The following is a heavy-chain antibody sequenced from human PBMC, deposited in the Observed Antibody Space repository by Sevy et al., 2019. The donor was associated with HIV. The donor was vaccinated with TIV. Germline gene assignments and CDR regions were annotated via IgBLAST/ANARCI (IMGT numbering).Heavy chain of an antibody. D-gene: IGHD4-17*01. J-gene: IGHJ3*02. Sequence: SETVSLTCTVSGGSISSSSYYWGWIRQPPGKGLEWIGSIYYSGSTYYNPSLKSRVTISVDTSKNQFSLKLSSVTAADTAVYYCARHPDYGDYVWAFDIWGQGTMVTVSS. CDR3: ARHPDYGDYVWAFDI. CDR2: IYYSGST. V-gene: IGHV4-39*01. CDR1: GGSISSSSYY.